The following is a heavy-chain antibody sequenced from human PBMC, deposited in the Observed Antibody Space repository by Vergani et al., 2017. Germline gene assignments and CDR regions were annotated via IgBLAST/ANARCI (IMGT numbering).Heavy chain of an antibody. D-gene: IGHD6-13*01. CDR1: GGSLSSYY. J-gene: IGHJ5*02. CDR2: IYTSGST. CDR3: AREYSSSWYNWFDP. V-gene: IGHV4-4*07. Sequence: QVQLQESGPGLVKPSETLSLTCTVSGGSLSSYYWSWIRQPAGKGLEWIGRIYTSGSTNYNPSLKSRVTMSVDTSKNQFSLKLGSVTASDTAVYYCAREYSSSWYNWFDPWGQGTLVTVSS.